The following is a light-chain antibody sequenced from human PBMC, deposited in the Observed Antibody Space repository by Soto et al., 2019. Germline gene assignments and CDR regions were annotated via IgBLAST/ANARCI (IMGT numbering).Light chain of an antibody. CDR3: QQYGSSPPWT. V-gene: IGKV3-20*01. CDR1: QSVSSSF. Sequence: EIVLTQSPGTLSLSPGERATLSCRASQSVSSSFLAWYQQKPGQAPSLLIYGASSRATGITDRFSGSGSGADFTPTISSLEPEDFAVYYCQQYGSSPPWTFGQGTKVEIK. J-gene: IGKJ1*01. CDR2: GAS.